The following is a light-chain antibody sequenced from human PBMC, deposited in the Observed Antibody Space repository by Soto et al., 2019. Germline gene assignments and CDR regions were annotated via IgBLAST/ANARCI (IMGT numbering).Light chain of an antibody. J-gene: IGLJ3*02. CDR2: GNS. CDR3: QSYDSSLSAGV. CDR1: SSNIGAGYD. V-gene: IGLV1-40*01. Sequence: QSVLTQPPSVSGAPGQRVTISCTGSSSNIGAGYDVHWYQQLPGTAPKLLIYGNSNRPSGVPDRFSGSKSGTAASLAITGGQAEDEAGYYCQSYDSSLSAGVFGGGTKLTVL.